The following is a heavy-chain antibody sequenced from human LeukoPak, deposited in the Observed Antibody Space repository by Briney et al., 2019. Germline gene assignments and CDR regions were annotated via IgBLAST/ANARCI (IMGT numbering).Heavy chain of an antibody. CDR1: GFTFDDYA. CDR3: AKDATLSWAYDSSGYYLGYAFDI. Sequence: GGSLRLSCAASGFTFDDYAMHWVRQAPGKGLEWVSGISWNSGSIGYADSVKGRFTISRDNAKNSLYLQMNSLRAEDTALYYCAKDATLSWAYDSSGYYLGYAFDIWGQGTMVTVSS. CDR2: ISWNSGSI. D-gene: IGHD3-22*01. V-gene: IGHV3-9*01. J-gene: IGHJ3*02.